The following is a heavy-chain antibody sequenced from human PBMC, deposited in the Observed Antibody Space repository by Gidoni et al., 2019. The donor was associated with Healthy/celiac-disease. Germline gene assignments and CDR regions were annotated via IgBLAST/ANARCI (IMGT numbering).Heavy chain of an antibody. D-gene: IGHD6-19*01. CDR1: GFTFSSYA. CDR3: AKDYFSSGWNHDAFDI. V-gene: IGHV3-23*01. CDR2: ISGSGGST. Sequence: EVQLLESGGGLVPPGGSLRLSCAASGFTFSSYAMSWVRQAPGKGLEWVSAISGSGGSTYYADSVKGRFTISRDNSKNTLYLQMNSLRAEDTAVYYCAKDYFSSGWNHDAFDIWGQGTMVTVSS. J-gene: IGHJ3*02.